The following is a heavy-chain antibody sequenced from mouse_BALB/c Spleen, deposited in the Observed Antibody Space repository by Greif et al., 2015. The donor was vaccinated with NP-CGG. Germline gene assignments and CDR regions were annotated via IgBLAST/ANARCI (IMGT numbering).Heavy chain of an antibody. CDR3: ARGAKGFAY. V-gene: IGHV1-7*01. CDR1: GYTFTSYW. Sequence: QVQLKESGAELAKPGASVKMSCKASGYTFTSYWMHWVKQRPGQGLEWIGYINPSTGYTEYNQKFKDKATLTADKSSSTAYMQLSSRTSEDSAVYYCARGAKGFAYWGQGTLVTVSA. CDR2: INPSTGYT. J-gene: IGHJ3*01.